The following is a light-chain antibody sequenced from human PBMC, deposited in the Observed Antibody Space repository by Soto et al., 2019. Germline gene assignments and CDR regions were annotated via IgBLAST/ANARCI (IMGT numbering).Light chain of an antibody. Sequence: QSALTQPASVSGSPGQSITISCTGTSSDIGLYNYVSWYQQHPGKAPKLMIYDVNYRPSGISNRFSGSKSGNTASLTISGLQAEDEADYHCSSYTSSNTVVFGGGTKLTVL. J-gene: IGLJ2*01. CDR2: DVN. CDR1: SSDIGLYNY. CDR3: SSYTSSNTVV. V-gene: IGLV2-14*01.